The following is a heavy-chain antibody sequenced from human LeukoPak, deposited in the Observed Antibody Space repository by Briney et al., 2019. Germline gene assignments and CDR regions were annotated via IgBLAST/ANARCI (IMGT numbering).Heavy chain of an antibody. Sequence: GASVKVSCKASGYTFTSYYMHWVRQAPGQGLEWMGIINPSGGSTSYAQKFQGRVTMTRDTSTSTVYMELSSLRSEDTAAYYCARDSGYMTTVTTDAFDIWGQGTMVTVSS. CDR1: GYTFTSYY. J-gene: IGHJ3*02. CDR2: INPSGGST. V-gene: IGHV1-46*01. D-gene: IGHD4-17*01. CDR3: ARDSGYMTTVTTDAFDI.